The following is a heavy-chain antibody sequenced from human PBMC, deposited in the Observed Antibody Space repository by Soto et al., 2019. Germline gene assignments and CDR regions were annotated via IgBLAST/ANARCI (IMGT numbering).Heavy chain of an antibody. V-gene: IGHV5-51*01. J-gene: IGHJ4*02. D-gene: IGHD1-26*01. CDR1: GYTFTTSW. CDR2: IYPGDSET. Sequence: PGESLKISCKASGYTFTTSWIAWVRQVPGKGLQWMGTIYPGDSETRYSPSSQGQVTISADKSITTAYLQWSSLQASDSGMYYCARPRNRVGAPFGYWGQGTVVTVSS. CDR3: ARPRNRVGAPFGY.